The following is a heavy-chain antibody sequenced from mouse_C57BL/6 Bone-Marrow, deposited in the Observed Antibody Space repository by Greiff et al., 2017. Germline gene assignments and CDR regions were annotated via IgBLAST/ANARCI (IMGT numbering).Heavy chain of an antibody. V-gene: IGHV2-6*01. CDR3: ASSYYGSSSWFAY. D-gene: IGHD1-1*01. J-gene: IGHJ3*01. CDR1: GFSLTSYG. CDR2: IWGVGST. Sequence: QVQLQQSGPGLVAPSQSLSITCTVSGFSLTSYGVDWVRQSPGKGLEWLGVIWGVGSTNYNSALKSRLSISKDNSKCQVFLKMNSLQTDDTAMYYCASSYYGSSSWFAYWGQGTLVTVSA.